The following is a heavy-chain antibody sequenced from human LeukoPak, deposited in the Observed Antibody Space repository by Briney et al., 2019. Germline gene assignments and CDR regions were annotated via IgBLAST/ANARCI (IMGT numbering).Heavy chain of an antibody. V-gene: IGHV3-30-3*01. CDR3: AGGTYCSSTSCPPYYYYGMDV. CDR2: ISYDGSNK. D-gene: IGHD2-2*01. Sequence: GGSLRLSCAASGFTFSSYAMHWVRQAPGKGLEWVAVISYDGSNKYYADSVKGRFTISRDNSKNTLYLQMNSLRAEDTAVYYCAGGTYCSSTSCPPYYYYGMDVWGQGTTVTVSS. J-gene: IGHJ6*02. CDR1: GFTFSSYA.